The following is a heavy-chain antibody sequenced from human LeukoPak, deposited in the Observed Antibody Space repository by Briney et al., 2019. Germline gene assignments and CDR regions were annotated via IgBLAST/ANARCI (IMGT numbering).Heavy chain of an antibody. CDR3: ARGISGYFGTSGYYYDY. Sequence: SETLSLTCTVSGYSISSGYYWGWIRQPPGKGLEWIGSIYHSGSTYYNPSLKSRVTISVDTSKNQFSLKLSSVTAADTAVYYCARGISGYFGTSGYYYDYWGQGTLVTVSS. CDR1: GYSISSGYY. V-gene: IGHV4-38-2*02. J-gene: IGHJ4*02. CDR2: IYHSGST. D-gene: IGHD3-22*01.